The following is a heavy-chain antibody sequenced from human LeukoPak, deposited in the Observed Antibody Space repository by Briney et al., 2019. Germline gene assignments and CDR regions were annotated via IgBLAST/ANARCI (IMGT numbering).Heavy chain of an antibody. J-gene: IGHJ4*02. Sequence: SETLSLTCTVSGGSISSYYWSWIRQPPGKGLEWIGYIYYSGSTHYNPSLKRRVTISVDTSKNQFSLKLSSVTAADTAVYYCARHSGSYPHYFDYWGQGTLVTVSS. D-gene: IGHD1-26*01. CDR3: ARHSGSYPHYFDY. V-gene: IGHV4-59*08. CDR1: GGSISSYY. CDR2: IYYSGST.